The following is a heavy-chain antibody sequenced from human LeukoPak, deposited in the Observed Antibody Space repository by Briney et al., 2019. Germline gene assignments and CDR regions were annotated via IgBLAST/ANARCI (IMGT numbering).Heavy chain of an antibody. D-gene: IGHD6-19*01. CDR3: ARDSASVWPGSSGWSNWFDP. Sequence: ASVKVSCKASGHTFTSYDINWVRQATGQGLEWMAWISPYNGNTNYAQKFQGRVTMTTDTSTSTAYMELRSLRADDTAVYYCARDSASVWPGSSGWSNWFDPWGQGTLVTVSS. CDR1: GHTFTSYD. CDR2: ISPYNGNT. J-gene: IGHJ5*02. V-gene: IGHV1-18*01.